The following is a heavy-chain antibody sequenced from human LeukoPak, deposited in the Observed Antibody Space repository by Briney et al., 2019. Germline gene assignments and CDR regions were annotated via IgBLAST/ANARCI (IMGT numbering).Heavy chain of an antibody. CDR3: ARADRLHGGPYLIGP. Sequence: GASVKVSCKTSGYSFTEYYMHWVRQAPGQGLEWMGWINPNSGGTSSAQKSQGRVTMTRDTSITTVYMEVSWLTSDDTAIYYCARADRLHGGPYLIGPWGQGTLVTVSS. CDR1: GYSFTEYY. V-gene: IGHV1-2*02. CDR2: INPNSGGT. D-gene: IGHD2-21*01. J-gene: IGHJ5*02.